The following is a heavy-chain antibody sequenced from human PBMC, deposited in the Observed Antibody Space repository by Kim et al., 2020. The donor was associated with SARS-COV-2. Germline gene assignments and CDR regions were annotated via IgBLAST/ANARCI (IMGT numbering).Heavy chain of an antibody. CDR3: AKDITYSSSWVVIGGHGMDV. Sequence: GGSLRLSCAASGFTFDDYAMHWVRQAPGKGLEWVSGISWTSGSIGYADSVKGRFTISRDNAKNSLYLQMNSLRAEDTALYYCAKDITYSSSWVVIGGHGMDVWGQGTTVTVSS. D-gene: IGHD6-13*01. CDR1: GFTFDDYA. CDR2: ISWTSGSI. V-gene: IGHV3-9*01. J-gene: IGHJ6*02.